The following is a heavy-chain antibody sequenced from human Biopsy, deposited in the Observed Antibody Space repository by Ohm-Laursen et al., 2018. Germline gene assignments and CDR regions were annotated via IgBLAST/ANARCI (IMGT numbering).Heavy chain of an antibody. CDR1: GGSIISYY. J-gene: IGHJ4*02. Sequence: TLSLTCSVSGGSIISYYWTWIRQPPGKGLEWIGHVYNGGITNYNPSLKSRVSVSEDTSKNQFSLRLTSVTAADTAVYYCARGPKRLTGTSYFEDWGRGILVTVSS. CDR2: VYNGGIT. V-gene: IGHV4-59*12. CDR3: ARGPKRLTGTSYFED. D-gene: IGHD1-7*01.